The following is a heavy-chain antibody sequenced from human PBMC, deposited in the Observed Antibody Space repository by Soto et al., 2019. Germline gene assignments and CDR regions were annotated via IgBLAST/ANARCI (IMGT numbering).Heavy chain of an antibody. CDR1: GYSISTGYY. CDR2: FYQSGNT. Sequence: PSETLSLTCAVSGYSISTGYYWGWIRLPPGKGLEWIGTFYQSGNTYYNPSLQSRVSISADTSKNQFSLKLSSVTAADTAVYYCARHSYDSRDYFFNYGFDIWGQGTMVTVSS. J-gene: IGHJ3*02. V-gene: IGHV4-38-2*01. CDR3: ARHSYDSRDYFFNYGFDI. D-gene: IGHD3-22*01.